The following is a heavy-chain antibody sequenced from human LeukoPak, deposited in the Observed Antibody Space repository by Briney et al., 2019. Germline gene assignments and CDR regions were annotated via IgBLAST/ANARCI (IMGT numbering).Heavy chain of an antibody. CDR3: AKRTSGNWGAADY. J-gene: IGHJ4*02. D-gene: IGHD7-27*01. V-gene: IGHV3-30*02. Sequence: GGSLRVSCAASGFSFSTYGMQWVRQAPGKGLEWVAFISYDGSNKHHLDSVKGRFTISRDNSKNMLYLQMNSLRSEDTAVYYCAKRTSGNWGAADYWGQGTLVTVAS. CDR1: GFSFSTYG. CDR2: ISYDGSNK.